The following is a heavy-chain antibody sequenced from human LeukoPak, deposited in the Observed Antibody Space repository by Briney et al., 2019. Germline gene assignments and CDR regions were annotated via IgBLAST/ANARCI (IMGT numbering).Heavy chain of an antibody. CDR1: GFTFSSYA. V-gene: IGHV3-23*01. CDR3: AKAVSYSNYVFVY. Sequence: GGSLRLSCAVSGFTFSSYAMSWVRQAPGKGLEWVSAISGSGGSTYYADSVKGRFTISRDNSKNTLYLQMNSLRAEDTAVYYCAKAVSYSNYVFVYWGQGTLVTVSS. D-gene: IGHD4-11*01. CDR2: ISGSGGST. J-gene: IGHJ4*02.